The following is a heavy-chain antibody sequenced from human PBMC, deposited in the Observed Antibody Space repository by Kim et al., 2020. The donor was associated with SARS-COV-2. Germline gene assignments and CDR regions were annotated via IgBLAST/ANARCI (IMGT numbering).Heavy chain of an antibody. J-gene: IGHJ4*02. V-gene: IGHV4-39*07. Sequence: SETLSLTCTVSGGSISSSSYYWGWIRQPPGKGLEWIGSIYYSGSTYYNPSLKSRVTISVDTSKNQFSLKLSSVTAADTAVYYCARTFYYVSGSYSLDYWGQGTLVTVSS. D-gene: IGHD3-10*01. CDR3: ARTFYYVSGSYSLDY. CDR2: IYYSGST. CDR1: GGSISSSSYY.